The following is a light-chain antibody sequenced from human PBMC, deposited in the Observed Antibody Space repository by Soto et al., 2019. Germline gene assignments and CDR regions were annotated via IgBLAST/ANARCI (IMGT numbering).Light chain of an antibody. CDR2: SNN. J-gene: IGLJ3*02. Sequence: QSVLTQPPSASGTPGQRVTISCSGGSSNIGSYTVNWYQQLPGTAPKLFIYSNNQRPSGVPGRISGSKSGTSASLAISGLQSEDEADYYCAAWDDSLNGWVFGGGTQLTVL. V-gene: IGLV1-44*01. CDR3: AAWDDSLNGWV. CDR1: SSNIGSYT.